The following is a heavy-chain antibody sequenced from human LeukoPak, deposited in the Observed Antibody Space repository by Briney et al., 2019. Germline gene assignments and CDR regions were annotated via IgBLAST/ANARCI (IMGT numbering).Heavy chain of an antibody. CDR3: ARGWVETSSWEEYFDY. CDR1: GGTFSSHA. J-gene: IGHJ4*02. CDR2: IIPIFGTA. V-gene: IGHV1-69*13. Sequence: SVKVSCKASGGTFSSHAISWVRQAPGQGLEWMGRIIPIFGTANYAQKFQGRVTITADESTSTAYMELSSLRSEDTAVYYCARGWVETSSWEEYFDYWGQGTLVTVSS. D-gene: IGHD6-13*01.